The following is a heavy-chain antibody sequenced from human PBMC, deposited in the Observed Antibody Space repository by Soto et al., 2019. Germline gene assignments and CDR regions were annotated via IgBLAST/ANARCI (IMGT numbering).Heavy chain of an antibody. V-gene: IGHV3-53*01. Sequence: WGSLRLSCAASGFPVSSNYMSWVRQAPGKGLEWVSLIYSGGGTYFADSVKGRFTISRDNSKNTLYLQMNSLRAEDTAIYYCANDRITIFGGDYYYYGMDVWGQGTTVTVSS. J-gene: IGHJ6*02. CDR3: ANDRITIFGGDYYYYGMDV. CDR1: GFPVSSNY. D-gene: IGHD3-3*01. CDR2: IYSGGGT.